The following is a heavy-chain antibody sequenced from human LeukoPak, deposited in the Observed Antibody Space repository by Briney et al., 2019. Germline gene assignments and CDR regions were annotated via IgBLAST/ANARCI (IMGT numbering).Heavy chain of an antibody. CDR1: GYTFTTYY. D-gene: IGHD3-10*01. V-gene: IGHV1-46*01. CDR3: ARSWRFGDLSALEKYSWFDP. CDR2: INPSGGST. J-gene: IGHJ5*02. Sequence: ASEKVSCKASGYTFTTYYMHWVRQAPGQGLEWMGIINPSGGSTSYEQKFQGRVNMTRDTSTSTVYMDLSSLRSEDTAVYYCARSWRFGDLSALEKYSWFDPWGQGTLVTVSS.